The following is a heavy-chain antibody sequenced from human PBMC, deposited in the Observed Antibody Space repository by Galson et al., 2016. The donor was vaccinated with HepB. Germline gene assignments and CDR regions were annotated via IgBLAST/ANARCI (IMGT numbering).Heavy chain of an antibody. CDR3: ARVYYISTTSYDPFDY. CDR1: GFTFSNYW. V-gene: IGHV3-7*01. D-gene: IGHD2-2*01. Sequence: SLRLSCAASGFTFSNYWMSWVRQAPGKGLEWVANINQDGSEKDYVDSVKGRFTMSRDNAKNSLYLQMNSLRVEDTAVYYCARVYYISTTSYDPFDYWGQGTLVTVSS. CDR2: INQDGSEK. J-gene: IGHJ4*02.